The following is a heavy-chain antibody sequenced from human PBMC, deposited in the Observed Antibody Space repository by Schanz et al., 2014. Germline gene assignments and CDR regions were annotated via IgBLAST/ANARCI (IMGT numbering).Heavy chain of an antibody. CDR3: ARHNRVWFGKEGC. D-gene: IGHD3-10*01. CDR1: GGSISDSGAY. CDR2: LFYGGSK. J-gene: IGHJ4*02. Sequence: QLQMQTSGPGLVRPWETLSLTCTVSGGSISDSGAYWGWFRQTPGKGLEGIANLFYGGSKYYNPSFESRVTMPVAASNTQYSLRLGSVTAADTGVYYCARHNRVWFGKEGCWGQGTLVTVSS. V-gene: IGHV4-39*01.